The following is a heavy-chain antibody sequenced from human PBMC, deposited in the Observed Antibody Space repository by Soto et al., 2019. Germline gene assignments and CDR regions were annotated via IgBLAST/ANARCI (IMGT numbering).Heavy chain of an antibody. D-gene: IGHD4-17*01. Sequence: GASVKVSCKASGGTFSSYAISWVRQAPGQGLEWMGGIIPIFGTANYAQKLQGRVTITADESTSTAYMELSSLRSEDTAVYYCARGLRMTVTTSYYYMDVWGKGTTVTVSS. CDR2: IIPIFGTA. J-gene: IGHJ6*03. CDR3: ARGLRMTVTTSYYYMDV. CDR1: GGTFSSYA. V-gene: IGHV1-69*13.